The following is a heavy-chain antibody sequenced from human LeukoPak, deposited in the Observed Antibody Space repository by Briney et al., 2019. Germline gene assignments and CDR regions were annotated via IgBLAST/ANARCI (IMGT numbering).Heavy chain of an antibody. V-gene: IGHV1-8*02. CDR1: GYTFSSDD. CDR2: MNPKRGNT. CDR3: ARGRVFPGVAPRQVWFDP. D-gene: IGHD3-10*01. Sequence: ASVKVSCKASGYTFSSDDINWVRQAPGQGLEWMGWMNPKRGNTGYAQKFLGRFTMTRNTSISTAYMELSRLRSEDTAVYYCARGRVFPGVAPRQVWFDPWGQGTPVTVSS. J-gene: IGHJ5*02.